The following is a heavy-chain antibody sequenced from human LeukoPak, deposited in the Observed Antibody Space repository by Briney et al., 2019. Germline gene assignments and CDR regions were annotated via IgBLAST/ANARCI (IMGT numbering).Heavy chain of an antibody. CDR3: AREAGDDYYYYMDV. CDR2: INPNSGGT. Sequence: ASVKVSCKASGYTFTGYYMHWVRQAPGQGLEWMGWINPNSGGTNYAQKLQGRVTMTTDTSTSTAYMELRSLRSDDTAVYYCAREAGDDYYYYMDVWGKGTTVTVSS. CDR1: GYTFTGYY. J-gene: IGHJ6*03. V-gene: IGHV1-2*02. D-gene: IGHD7-27*01.